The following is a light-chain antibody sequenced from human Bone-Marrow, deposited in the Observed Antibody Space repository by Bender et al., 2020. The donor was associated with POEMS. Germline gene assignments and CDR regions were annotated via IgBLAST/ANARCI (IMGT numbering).Light chain of an antibody. CDR2: QDT. CDR1: KLGEEY. Sequence: SYELTQPPSVSVSPGQTATITCSGEKLGEEYACWYQQKPGQSPVVVIYQDTKRPSGIPERFSGSNSGNTATLTISGTQAVDEADYYCQAWDNGHWVFGGGTKLTVL. V-gene: IGLV3-1*01. J-gene: IGLJ3*02. CDR3: QAWDNGHWV.